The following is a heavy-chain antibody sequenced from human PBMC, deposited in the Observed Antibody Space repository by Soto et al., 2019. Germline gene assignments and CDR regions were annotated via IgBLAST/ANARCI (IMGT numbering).Heavy chain of an antibody. V-gene: IGHV3-33*01. Sequence: GGSLRLSCAASGFTFSSYGMHWVRQAPGKGLEWVAVIWYDGSNKYYADSVKGRFTISRDNAKNSLYLQMNSLRAEDTAVYYCARDQGDYSSGWPNFAYWGQGTLVTVSS. CDR1: GFTFSSYG. J-gene: IGHJ4*02. CDR2: IWYDGSNK. CDR3: ARDQGDYSSGWPNFAY. D-gene: IGHD6-19*01.